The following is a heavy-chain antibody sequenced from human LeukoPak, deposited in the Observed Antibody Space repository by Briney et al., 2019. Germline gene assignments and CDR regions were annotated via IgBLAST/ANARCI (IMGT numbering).Heavy chain of an antibody. CDR3: ARQRGCSGGSCYPNWFDP. CDR1: GGSISSSSYY. CDR2: IYYSGST. D-gene: IGHD2-15*01. Sequence: SETLSLTCTVSGGSISSSSYYWGWIRQPPGKGLEWIGSIYYSGSTYYNPSLKSRVTISVDTSKNQFSLKLSSVTAADTAVYYCARQRGCSGGSCYPNWFDPWGQGTLVTVSS. J-gene: IGHJ5*02. V-gene: IGHV4-39*01.